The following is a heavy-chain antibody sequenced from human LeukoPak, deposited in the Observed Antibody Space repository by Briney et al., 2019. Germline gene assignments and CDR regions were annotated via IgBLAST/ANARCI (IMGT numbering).Heavy chain of an antibody. CDR1: GYSISRGYF. Sequence: SETLSLTCTVSGYSISRGYFWGWIRQSPGKGLEWIASMFHSGSTYYNPSLKSRVTISVDTSKNQFSLKLSSVTAADTAVYYCARVGGIAVAAFLDYWGQGTLVTVSS. D-gene: IGHD6-19*01. CDR2: MFHSGST. V-gene: IGHV4-38-2*02. CDR3: ARVGGIAVAAFLDY. J-gene: IGHJ4*02.